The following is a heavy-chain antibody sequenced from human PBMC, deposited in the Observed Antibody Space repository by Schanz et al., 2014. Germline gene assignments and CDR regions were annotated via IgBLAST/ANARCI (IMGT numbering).Heavy chain of an antibody. J-gene: IGHJ4*02. D-gene: IGHD6-19*01. CDR1: GFTFSSYG. CDR3: GRDYSGGALDY. Sequence: LVESGGGVVQPGRSLRLSCAASGFTFSSYGMHWVRQAPGKGLEWVTIISHDGSIQYGADSVKGRFTLSRDNSKNTMDLQMNSLRPEDTAVYYCGRDYSGGALDYWGQGTLVTVSS. CDR2: ISHDGSIQ. V-gene: IGHV3-30*19.